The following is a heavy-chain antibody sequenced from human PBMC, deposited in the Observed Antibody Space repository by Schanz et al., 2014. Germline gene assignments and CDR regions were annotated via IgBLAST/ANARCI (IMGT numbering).Heavy chain of an antibody. CDR1: GFTFSSYG. CDR3: AKDRRDNYGSGTFYFEH. D-gene: IGHD3-10*01. Sequence: QVQLVESGGGVVQPGRSLRLSCAVSGFTFSSYGMHWVRQAPGKGLEWVALISYDGSNKHYADSVKGRFTISRDNSKKTLYVQMNSLRAEDTALYFCAKDRRDNYGSGTFYFEHWGQGTLVTVSS. J-gene: IGHJ4*02. CDR2: ISYDGSNK. V-gene: IGHV3-30*18.